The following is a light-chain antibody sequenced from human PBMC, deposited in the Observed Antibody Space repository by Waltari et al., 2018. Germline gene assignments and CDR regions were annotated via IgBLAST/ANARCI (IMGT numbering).Light chain of an antibody. V-gene: IGLV1-40*01. J-gene: IGLJ3*02. CDR2: GST. CDR3: QSYDTSLSVV. Sequence: QSVLTQPPSVSGAPGQRVTIPCTGCGSNIGAGYDVHWYQQLPRAAPKLLIYGSTSRPLGVPARFFGSTSGTSASLAITGLQAEDEADYYCQSYDTSLSVVFGGGTKLTVL. CDR1: GSNIGAGYD.